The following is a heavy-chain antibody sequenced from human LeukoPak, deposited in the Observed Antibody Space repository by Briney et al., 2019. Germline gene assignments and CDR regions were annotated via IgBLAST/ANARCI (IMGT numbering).Heavy chain of an antibody. J-gene: IGHJ2*01. CDR3: AKDRGSGHWYFDL. Sequence: GGSLRLSCAASGFTFSSYAMHWVRQAPGKGLEWVSGISWNSGSIGYADSVKGRFTISRDNAKNSLYLQMNSLRAEDMALYYCAKDRGSGHWYFDLWGRGTLVTVSS. D-gene: IGHD3-10*01. CDR1: GFTFSSYA. CDR2: ISWNSGSI. V-gene: IGHV3-9*03.